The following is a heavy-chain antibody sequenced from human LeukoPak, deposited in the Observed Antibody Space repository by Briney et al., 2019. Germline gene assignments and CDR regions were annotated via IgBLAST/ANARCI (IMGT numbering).Heavy chain of an antibody. J-gene: IGHJ4*02. D-gene: IGHD4-11*01. CDR2: IKQDGNEK. CDR3: ARGGHSNYEY. Sequence: GGSLRLSCAASGFRFNTYWMSWVRQAPGKGLEWVANIKQDGNEKYYADSVKGRFTISRDNAKNSLYLQMNSLRAEDTAVYYCARGGHSNYEYWGQGTLVTVSS. CDR1: GFRFNTYW. V-gene: IGHV3-7*01.